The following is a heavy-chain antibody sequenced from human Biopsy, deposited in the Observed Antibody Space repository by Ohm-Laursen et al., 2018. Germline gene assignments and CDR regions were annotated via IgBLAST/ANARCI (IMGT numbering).Heavy chain of an antibody. J-gene: IGHJ1*01. V-gene: IGHV4-59*11. CDR1: GGSFTGHY. CDR3: ARGSNEYGGLYFPH. Sequence: GTLSLTCTVPGGSFTGHYWTWIRQPPGKGLEWIGHISHTGYTSYKSSLKSRVTISLDTSRKHFSLRLTSLAAADTAVYYCARGSNEYGGLYFPHWGQGTLVTVSP. CDR2: ISHTGYT. D-gene: IGHD4-23*01.